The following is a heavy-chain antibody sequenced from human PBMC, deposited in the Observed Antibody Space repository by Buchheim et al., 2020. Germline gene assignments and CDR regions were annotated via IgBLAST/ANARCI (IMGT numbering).Heavy chain of an antibody. CDR1: GFSVNSRF. CDR2: MYARGGT. J-gene: IGHJ4*02. D-gene: IGHD3-16*01. CDR3: ARETNGDNYA. V-gene: IGHV3-66*01. Sequence: ELQVVESGGDLVQPGGSLRLSCEASGFSVNSRFMSWVRQAPGKGLEWVSVMYARGGTAYAESVKGRLTISRDNSRNMVFLQMNSLRAEDTAVYYCARETNGDNYAWGQGTL.